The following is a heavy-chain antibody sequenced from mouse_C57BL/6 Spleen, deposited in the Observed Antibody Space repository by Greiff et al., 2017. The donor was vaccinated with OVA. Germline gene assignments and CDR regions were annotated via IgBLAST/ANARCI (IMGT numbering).Heavy chain of an antibody. J-gene: IGHJ3*01. V-gene: IGHV1-15*01. CDR1: GYTFTDYE. CDR3: TRWGDSSAWFAC. Sequence: VQLQQSGAELVRPGASVTLSCKASGYTFTDYEMHWVKQTPVHGLEWIGAIDPETGGTAYNQKFKGKAILTADKSSSTAYMELRSLTSEDSAVYYCTRWGDSSAWFACWGQGTLVTVSA. D-gene: IGHD3-2*02. CDR2: IDPETGGT.